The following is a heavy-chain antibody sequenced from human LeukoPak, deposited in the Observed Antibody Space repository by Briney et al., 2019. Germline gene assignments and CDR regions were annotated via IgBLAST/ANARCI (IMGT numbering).Heavy chain of an antibody. V-gene: IGHV3-30-3*01. D-gene: IGHD2-15*01. CDR3: ARARIREPGRYFDY. Sequence: GGPLRLSCAASGFTFSSYAMHWVRQAPGKGLEWVAVISYDGSNKYYADSVKGRFTISRDNSKNTLYLQMNSLRAEDTAVYYCARARIREPGRYFDYWGQGTLVTVSS. CDR1: GFTFSSYA. CDR2: ISYDGSNK. J-gene: IGHJ4*02.